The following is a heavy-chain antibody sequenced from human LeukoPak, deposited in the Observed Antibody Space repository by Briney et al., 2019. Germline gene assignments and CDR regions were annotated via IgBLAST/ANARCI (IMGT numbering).Heavy chain of an antibody. CDR1: GFTFSGRG. D-gene: IGHD1-26*01. Sequence: PGGSLRLSCAASGFTFSGRGMSWLRQAPGKGLEWVANINQDGTDKYYVDSVKGRFTISRDNAKNALYLQMNSLRAEDTAVYYCAREIVGTHKSRFDPWGQGTLVTVSS. CDR3: AREIVGTHKSRFDP. J-gene: IGHJ5*02. V-gene: IGHV3-7*03. CDR2: INQDGTDK.